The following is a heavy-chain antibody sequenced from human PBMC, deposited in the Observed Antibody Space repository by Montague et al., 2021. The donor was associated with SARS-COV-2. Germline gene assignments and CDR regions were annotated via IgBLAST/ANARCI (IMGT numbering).Heavy chain of an antibody. CDR1: GFTFSDYY. V-gene: IGHV3-11*01. Sequence: SLRLSCAASGFTFSDYYMSWIRQAPGKGLEWVSYISSSGGTIYYADSVKGRFTISRDSAKNSLYLQMNSLRAEDTAVYYCARVKQQLVVYYYYYMDVWGKGTTVTVSS. CDR3: ARVKQQLVVYYYYYMDV. J-gene: IGHJ6*03. CDR2: ISSSGGTI. D-gene: IGHD6-13*01.